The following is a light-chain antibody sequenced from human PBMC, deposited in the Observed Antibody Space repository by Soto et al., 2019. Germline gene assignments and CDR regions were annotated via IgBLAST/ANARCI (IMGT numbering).Light chain of an antibody. CDR2: DAS. CDR1: QSVSSY. CDR3: QQRSNWPRT. Sequence: EIVLTQSPATLSLSPGERATLSCRASQSVSSYLAWYQQKPGQAPRLLIYDASNRATGIPARFSGSGSGTDFSLIISSLEPEDFAIYYCQQRSNWPRTFGQGTKVDIK. J-gene: IGKJ1*01. V-gene: IGKV3-11*01.